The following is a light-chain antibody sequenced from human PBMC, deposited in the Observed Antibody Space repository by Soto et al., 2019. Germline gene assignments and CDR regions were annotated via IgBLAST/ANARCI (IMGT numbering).Light chain of an antibody. CDR3: QQDNNRYT. J-gene: IGKJ2*01. CDR2: GAS. V-gene: IGKV3-15*01. CDR1: QSVSSN. Sequence: EIVMTQSPATLSVSPGERATLSCRASQSVSSNLAWYQQKPGQAPRLLIYGASTRATGIPARFSGSGSGTEFTLTISSLQSEDFAVYYCQQDNNRYTFGQGTKLEIK.